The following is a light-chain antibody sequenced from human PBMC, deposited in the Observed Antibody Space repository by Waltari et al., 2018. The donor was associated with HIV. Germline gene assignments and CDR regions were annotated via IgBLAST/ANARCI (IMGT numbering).Light chain of an antibody. CDR1: SSDVGLYNL. CDR2: EVN. Sequence: SALTQPASVSGSPGPSITISCTGPSSDVGLYNLVSWYQQHPGKAPKLMFYEVNKRPSGVSNRFSGSKSGNTASRTISGLQAEDEADYYCCSYAGSSTLVFGGGTRLTVL. CDR3: CSYAGSSTLV. V-gene: IGLV2-23*02. J-gene: IGLJ2*01.